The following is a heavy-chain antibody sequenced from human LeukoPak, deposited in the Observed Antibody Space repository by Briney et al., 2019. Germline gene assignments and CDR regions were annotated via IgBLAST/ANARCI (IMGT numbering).Heavy chain of an antibody. V-gene: IGHV3-21*01. CDR3: ARGMTMVTNNWFDP. Sequence: GGSLRLSCAASGFTFSSYVMTWVRQAPGKGLEWVSSISSSSSYIYYADSVKGRFTISRDNAKNSLYLQMNSLRAEDTAVYYCARGMTMVTNNWFDPWGQGTLVTVSS. J-gene: IGHJ5*02. D-gene: IGHD4-17*01. CDR1: GFTFSSYV. CDR2: ISSSSSYI.